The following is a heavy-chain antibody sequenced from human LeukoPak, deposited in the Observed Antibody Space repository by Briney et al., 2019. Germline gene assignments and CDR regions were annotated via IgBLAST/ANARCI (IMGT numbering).Heavy chain of an antibody. Sequence: PSETLSLTCSVYGGSFNDYDWSWLRQAPGRGLQWIGEINESGATNCHPSLKSRVTISVDTSRNQFSLKLSSVTAADTAVYYCARDRFTWNYVFTEIDYWGQGTLVTVSS. CDR3: ARDRFTWNYVFTEIDY. CDR2: INESGAT. J-gene: IGHJ4*02. V-gene: IGHV4-34*01. D-gene: IGHD1-7*01. CDR1: GGSFNDYD.